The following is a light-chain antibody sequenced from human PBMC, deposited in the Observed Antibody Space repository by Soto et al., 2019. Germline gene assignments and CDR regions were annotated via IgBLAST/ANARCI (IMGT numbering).Light chain of an antibody. V-gene: IGKV3-15*01. CDR2: GAS. CDR1: QSVSSN. CDR3: QQYNNGPPAYT. Sequence: EIVMTQSPATLSVSPGERATLSCRASQSVSSNLAWYQQKPGQAPRLLIYGASTSATGIPARFSGSASGTEFTLTISSLQSEDFAVYYCQQYNNGPPAYTFGQGTKLEIK. J-gene: IGKJ2*01.